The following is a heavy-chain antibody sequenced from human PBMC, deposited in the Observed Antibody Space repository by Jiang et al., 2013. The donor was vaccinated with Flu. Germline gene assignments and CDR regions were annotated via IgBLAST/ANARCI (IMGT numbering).Heavy chain of an antibody. Sequence: VQLLESGGGVVQPGRSLRLSCAASGFTFSTHAMHWVRQAPGKGLEWVAVVSYDGNDKYYADSVRGRFTISRDNSKNTLYLQMNSLKPEDMAVYYCARDRGGIQLCQWGATWGQGTLVTVSS. CDR1: GFTFSTHA. D-gene: IGHD5-18*01. V-gene: IGHV3-30-3*01. CDR3: ARDRGGIQLCQWGAT. CDR2: VSYDGNDK. J-gene: IGHJ4*02.